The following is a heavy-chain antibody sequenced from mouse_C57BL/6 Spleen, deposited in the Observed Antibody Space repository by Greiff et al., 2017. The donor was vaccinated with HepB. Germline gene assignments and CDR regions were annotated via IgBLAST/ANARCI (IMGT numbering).Heavy chain of an antibody. CDR1: GYTFTTYP. CDR3: ARNYYGRGYFDY. D-gene: IGHD1-1*01. Sequence: QVQLKESGAELVKPGASVKMSCKASGYTFTTYPIEWMKQNHGKSLEWIGNFHPYNDDTKYNEKFKGKATLTVEKSSSTVYLELSRLTSDDSAVYYCARNYYGRGYFDYWGQGTTLIVSS. V-gene: IGHV1-47*01. CDR2: FHPYNDDT. J-gene: IGHJ2*01.